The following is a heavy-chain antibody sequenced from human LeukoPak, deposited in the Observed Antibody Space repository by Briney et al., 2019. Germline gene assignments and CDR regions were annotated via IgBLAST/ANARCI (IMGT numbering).Heavy chain of an antibody. CDR1: GFTFSNYD. V-gene: IGHV3-13*01. D-gene: IGHD1-26*01. J-gene: IGHJ4*02. Sequence: SGGSLRLSCAASGFTFSNYDMHWVRQATGKGLEWVSAIGVAANTFYSGSVKGRFTISRENAKNSLHLLMTSLRAEDTAMYYCARQNTPHGNFDYWGQGTLVTVSS. CDR3: ARQNTPHGNFDY. CDR2: IGVAANT.